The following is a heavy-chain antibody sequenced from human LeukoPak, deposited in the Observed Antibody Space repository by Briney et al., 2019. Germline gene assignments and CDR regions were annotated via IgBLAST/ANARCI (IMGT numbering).Heavy chain of an antibody. J-gene: IGHJ4*02. D-gene: IGHD5-24*01. CDR3: ARAARRDGYNPFDY. Sequence: PGGSLRLSCAASGFTFSSHGMNWVRQAPGKGLEWVSGISPSGGITYYTDSVKGRFTISRDNAKNSLYLQMNSLRAEDTAVYYCARAARRDGYNPFDYWGQGTLVTVSS. CDR2: ISPSGGIT. CDR1: GFTFSSHG. V-gene: IGHV3-21*01.